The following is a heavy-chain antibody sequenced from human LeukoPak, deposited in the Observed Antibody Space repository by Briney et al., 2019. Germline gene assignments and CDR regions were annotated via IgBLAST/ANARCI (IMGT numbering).Heavy chain of an antibody. Sequence: GASVKVSCKASGYTFTGNSVHWVRQAPGQGPEWMGWINPNSGDTKYAQKLQGRVTMTRDTSISTAYMGLSGLRSDDTAVYFCARAHYYGSGTSDYYDYGMDVWGQGTTVTVSS. CDR1: GYTFTGNS. V-gene: IGHV1-2*02. CDR2: INPNSGDT. J-gene: IGHJ6*02. D-gene: IGHD3-10*01. CDR3: ARAHYYGSGTSDYYDYGMDV.